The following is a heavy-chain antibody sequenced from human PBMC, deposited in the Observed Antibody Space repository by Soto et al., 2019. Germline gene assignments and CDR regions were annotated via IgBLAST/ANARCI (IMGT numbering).Heavy chain of an antibody. CDR3: ARAPPQELELFNYYYYYYYMDV. V-gene: IGHV1-8*01. CDR1: GYTFTSYD. CDR2: MNPNSGNT. D-gene: IGHD1-7*01. J-gene: IGHJ6*03. Sequence: ASVKVSCKASGYTFTSYDINWVRQATGQGLEWMGWMNPNSGNTGYAQKFQGRVTMTRNTSISTAYMELSSLRSEDTAVYYCARAPPQELELFNYYYYYYYMDVWGKGTTVTVSS.